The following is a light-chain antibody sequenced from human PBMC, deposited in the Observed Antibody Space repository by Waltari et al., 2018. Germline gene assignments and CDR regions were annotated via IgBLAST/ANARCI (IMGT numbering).Light chain of an antibody. CDR1: QSIPNF. V-gene: IGKV1-39*01. CDR2: AAS. Sequence: DIQMTQSPSSLSASVGDRVTITCRTSQSIPNFLNWYQQRPGKAPKLLIYAASTLQSGVSSRFSGSGSGTDFTLTISSLLPEDFATYYCQQTYSIPQTFGQGTKLEIK. J-gene: IGKJ2*01. CDR3: QQTYSIPQT.